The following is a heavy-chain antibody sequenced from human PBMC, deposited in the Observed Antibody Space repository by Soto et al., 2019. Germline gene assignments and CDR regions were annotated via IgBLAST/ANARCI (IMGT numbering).Heavy chain of an antibody. J-gene: IGHJ3*02. CDR1: GFIFSSYG. V-gene: IGHV3-33*01. CDR2: IWYDGSNK. D-gene: IGHD4-17*01. Sequence: GGSLRIFCAASGFIFSSYGMRWVRQAPGKGLEWVAVIWYDGSNKYYADSVKGRFTISRDNSKNTLYLQMNSLRAEDTAVYYCARGTTSDASDIWGQGTMVTVSS. CDR3: ARGTTSDASDI.